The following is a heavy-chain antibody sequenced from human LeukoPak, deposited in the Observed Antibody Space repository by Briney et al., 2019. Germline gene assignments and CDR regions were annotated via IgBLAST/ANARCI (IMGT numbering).Heavy chain of an antibody. D-gene: IGHD6-19*01. Sequence: GGSLRLSCAASGFTFSSYAMSWVRQAPGKGLEWVSAISGSGGSTYYADSVKGRFTISRDNSKNTLYLQMNSLRAEDTAVYYCAKRNPRIAVSRFQYFDYWGQGALVTVSS. J-gene: IGHJ4*02. CDR2: ISGSGGST. CDR1: GFTFSSYA. V-gene: IGHV3-23*01. CDR3: AKRNPRIAVSRFQYFDY.